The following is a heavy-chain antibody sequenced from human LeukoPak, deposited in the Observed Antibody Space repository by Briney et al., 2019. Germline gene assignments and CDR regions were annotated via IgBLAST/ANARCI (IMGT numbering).Heavy chain of an antibody. CDR1: GDSVSSNSAA. J-gene: IGHJ3*02. CDR2: TYYRSKWYN. V-gene: IGHV6-1*01. CDR3: ARTSGAFTVTDAFHI. D-gene: IGHD4-17*01. Sequence: SQTLSLTCAISGDSVSSNSAAWNWIRQSPSRGLVWLGRTYYRSKWYNDYAVSVKSRITINPDTSKNQFSLHLNSVTPEDTAVYYCARTSGAFTVTDAFHIWGQGTMVTVSS.